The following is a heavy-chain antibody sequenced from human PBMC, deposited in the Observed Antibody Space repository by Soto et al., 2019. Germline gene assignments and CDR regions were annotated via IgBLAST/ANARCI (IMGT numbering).Heavy chain of an antibody. J-gene: IGHJ4*02. Sequence: PGGSLRLSCAASGFTFSSYSMNWVRQAPGKGLEWVSSISSSSSYIYYADSVKGRFTISRDNAKNSLYLQMNSLRAEDTAVYYCAGTYYYDSSGSLGMDVWGQGTTVYWGQGTLVTVSS. CDR2: ISSSSSYI. CDR1: GFTFSSYS. V-gene: IGHV3-21*01. CDR3: AGTYYYDSSGSLGMDVWGQGTTVY. D-gene: IGHD3-22*01.